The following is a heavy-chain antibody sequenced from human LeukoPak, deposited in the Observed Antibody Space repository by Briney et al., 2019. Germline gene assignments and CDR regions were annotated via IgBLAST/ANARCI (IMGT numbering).Heavy chain of an antibody. V-gene: IGHV1-18*01. CDR2: ISTNNGNT. Sequence: GASVKVSCKSSGYTSSDYGISWMRQAPGQGLEWMGWISTNNGNTNYAQQFQGRVTMTTDTSTSTACMELRSLKSDDTAVYYCARDVPGSIGTTARFDPWGQGTLVTVSS. CDR1: GYTSSDYG. D-gene: IGHD1-1*01. J-gene: IGHJ5*02. CDR3: ARDVPGSIGTTARFDP.